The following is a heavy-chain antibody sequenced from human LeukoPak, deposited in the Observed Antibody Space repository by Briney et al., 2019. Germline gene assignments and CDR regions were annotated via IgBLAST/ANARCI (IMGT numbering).Heavy chain of an antibody. CDR3: ARVVATMDYYYYMDA. CDR1: GFTFSSYE. V-gene: IGHV3-48*03. Sequence: GGSLRLSCAASGFTFSSYEMSWVRQAPGKGLEWVSYISSSGSTIYYADSVKGRFTISRDNAKNSLYLQMNSLRAEDTAFYCARVVATMDYYYYMDAWGKGTTVTVSS. CDR2: ISSSGSTI. J-gene: IGHJ6*03. D-gene: IGHD5-12*01.